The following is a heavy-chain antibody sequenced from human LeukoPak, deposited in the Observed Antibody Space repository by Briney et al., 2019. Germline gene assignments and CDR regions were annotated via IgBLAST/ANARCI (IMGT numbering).Heavy chain of an antibody. Sequence: GGSLRLSCAASGFTFSSYAMSWVRQAPGKGLEWVSAISGSGDSTYYADSVKGRFTISRDNAKNSLYLQMNSLRAEDTAVFYCARPRVGATGWFDPWGQGTLVTVSS. CDR1: GFTFSSYA. CDR3: ARPRVGATGWFDP. V-gene: IGHV3-23*01. D-gene: IGHD1-26*01. J-gene: IGHJ5*02. CDR2: ISGSGDST.